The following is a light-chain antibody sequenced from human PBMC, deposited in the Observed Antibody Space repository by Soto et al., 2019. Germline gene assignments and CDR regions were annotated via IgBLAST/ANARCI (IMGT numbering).Light chain of an antibody. CDR2: GAS. Sequence: EIVMTQSPATLSVSPGERATLSCRASQSVRSNLAWYQQKPGQAPRLLIYGASTRATGIPARFSGSGSGTECTLTISSLQSEDFAVYYCQQYNSWPPWTFGQGTKVEIK. J-gene: IGKJ1*01. CDR1: QSVRSN. V-gene: IGKV3-15*01. CDR3: QQYNSWPPWT.